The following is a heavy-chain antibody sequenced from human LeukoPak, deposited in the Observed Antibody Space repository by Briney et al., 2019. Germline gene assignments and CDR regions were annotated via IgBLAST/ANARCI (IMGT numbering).Heavy chain of an antibody. Sequence: GGSLRLSCAASGFTFSSYWMNWARQAPGKGLEWVASINHNGNVNYYVDSVKGRFTISRDNAKNSLYLQMNSLRAEDTAVYYCARDSFVWGQGTLVTVSS. CDR2: INHNGNVN. D-gene: IGHD3-10*01. CDR3: ARDSFV. CDR1: GFTFSSYW. J-gene: IGHJ4*02. V-gene: IGHV3-7*03.